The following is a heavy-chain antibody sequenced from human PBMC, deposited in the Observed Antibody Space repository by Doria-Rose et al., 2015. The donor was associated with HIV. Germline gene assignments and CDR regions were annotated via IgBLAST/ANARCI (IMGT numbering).Heavy chain of an antibody. CDR2: IFSDDEG. D-gene: IGHD6-13*01. CDR3: ARIKSSRWYHKYYFDF. CDR1: GVSLSSPGMG. J-gene: IGHJ4*02. Sequence: QVTLKESGPVLVKPTETLTLTCTVSGVSLSSPGMGVSWIRQPPGKALEWLANIFSDDEGSYTTSLKSRLTISSGTSKSQVVVTMTDMDPVDTATYYCARIKSSRWYHKYYFDFWGQGTLVIVSA. V-gene: IGHV2-26*01.